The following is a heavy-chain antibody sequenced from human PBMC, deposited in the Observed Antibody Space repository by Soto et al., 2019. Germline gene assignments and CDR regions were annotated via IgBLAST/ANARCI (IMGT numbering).Heavy chain of an antibody. V-gene: IGHV3-74*01. CDR3: ARVGHGAWYFDL. CDR1: GFTFSSYC. D-gene: IGHD1-26*01. J-gene: IGHJ2*01. CDR2: INPDGGGT. Sequence: EVQLVESGGGLVQPGGSLTLSCAASGFTFSSYCMHWVRQAPGKGVVWVSRINPDGGGTNYADSVKGRFTISRDNAKNTMYLQMDSLRPEDTAVYYCARVGHGAWYFDLWGRGTLVTVSS.